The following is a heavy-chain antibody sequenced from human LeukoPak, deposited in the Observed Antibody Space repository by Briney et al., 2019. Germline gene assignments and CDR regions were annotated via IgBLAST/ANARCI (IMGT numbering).Heavy chain of an antibody. J-gene: IGHJ4*01. D-gene: IGHD6-13*01. Sequence: LSGGSLRLSCEVSGFTFTDYWMNWVRKAPGKGPEWVASIRQDGSEKTYVDSVKGRFTISRDNTKNSLSLQLNGLRAEDTAVYYCARDGTAAGLYFDLWGQGTLVTVSS. V-gene: IGHV3-7*01. CDR2: IRQDGSEK. CDR3: ARDGTAAGLYFDL. CDR1: GFTFTDYW.